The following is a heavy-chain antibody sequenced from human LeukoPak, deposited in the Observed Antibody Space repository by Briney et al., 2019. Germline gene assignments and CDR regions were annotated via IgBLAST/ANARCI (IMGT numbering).Heavy chain of an antibody. J-gene: IGHJ3*02. CDR2: ISYDGSNK. D-gene: IGHD6-19*01. Sequence: GGSLRLSCAASGFNFNTFIMHWVRQAPGKGLEWVAVISYDGSNKYYADSVKGRFTISRDNSKNTLYLQMNSLRAEDTAVYYCARDAEYSSGWYSRGSPAFDIWGQGTMVTVSS. CDR3: ARDAEYSSGWYSRGSPAFDI. CDR1: GFNFNTFI. V-gene: IGHV3-30*19.